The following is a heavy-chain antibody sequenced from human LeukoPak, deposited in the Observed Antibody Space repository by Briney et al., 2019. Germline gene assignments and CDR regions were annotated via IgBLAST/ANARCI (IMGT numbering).Heavy chain of an antibody. V-gene: IGHV1-18*01. J-gene: IGHJ4*02. Sequence: ASVKVSCKASGYTFTSYAMHWVRQAPGQGLEWMGWISAYNGNTNYAQKLQGRVTMTTDTSTSTAYMELRSLRSDDTAVYYCARESGVTMVRGVFDYWGQGTLVTVSP. CDR1: GYTFTSYA. CDR3: ARESGVTMVRGVFDY. D-gene: IGHD3-10*01. CDR2: ISAYNGNT.